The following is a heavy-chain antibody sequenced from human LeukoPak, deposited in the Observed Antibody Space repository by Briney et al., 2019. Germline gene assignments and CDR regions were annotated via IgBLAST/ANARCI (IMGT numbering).Heavy chain of an antibody. V-gene: IGHV3-23*01. CDR1: GFTFSSYA. CDR2: ISGSGAGT. Sequence: GGSLRLSCAASGFTFSSYAMSWVRQAPGKGLEWVSAISGSGAGTYYADSVKGRFTISRDNSKNTVYLQMNSLRAEDTAVFYCAKLPGRYFSPYYFDYWGQGTLVTVSS. D-gene: IGHD3-9*01. J-gene: IGHJ4*02. CDR3: AKLPGRYFSPYYFDY.